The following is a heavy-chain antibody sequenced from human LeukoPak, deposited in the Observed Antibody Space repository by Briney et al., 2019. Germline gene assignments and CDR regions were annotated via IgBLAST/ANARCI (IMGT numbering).Heavy chain of an antibody. CDR1: GFTFSSYW. CDR3: ARINTVRGPYWRNYFDY. CDR2: IKQDGSEK. D-gene: IGHD3-10*01. V-gene: IGHV3-7*01. J-gene: IGHJ4*02. Sequence: GGSLRLSCAVSGFTFSSYWMSWVRQAPGKGLEWVANIKQDGSEKYYVYSVKGRFTISRDNAKNSLYLQMNSLRVEDTAVYYCARINTVRGPYWRNYFDYWGQGTLVTVSS.